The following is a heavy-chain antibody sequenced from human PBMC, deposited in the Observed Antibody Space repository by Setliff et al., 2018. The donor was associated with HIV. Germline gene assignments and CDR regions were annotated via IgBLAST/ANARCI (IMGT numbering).Heavy chain of an antibody. D-gene: IGHD3-9*01. J-gene: IGHJ3*02. V-gene: IGHV1-24*01. CDR2: FDPEDDET. Sequence: ASVKVSCKVSGYTLSELSMHWVRQAPGNRLEWMGGFDPEDDETIYAEKFQGRFTISRDNAKNSLYLQMNSLRAEDTAVYYCAGDRDWAFDIWGQGTMVTVSS. CDR3: AGDRDWAFDI. CDR1: GYTLSELS.